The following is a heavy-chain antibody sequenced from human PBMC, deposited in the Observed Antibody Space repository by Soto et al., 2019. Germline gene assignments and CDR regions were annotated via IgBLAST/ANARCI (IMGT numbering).Heavy chain of an antibody. D-gene: IGHD5-18*01. V-gene: IGHV4-59*01. CDR1: GGSISSYY. CDR3: ARGGYSYELMVTSGFFFDY. Sequence: SETLSLTCTVSGGSISSYYWSWIRQPPGKGLEWIGYIYYSGSTNYNPSLKSRVTISVDTSKNQFSLKLSSVTAADTAVYYCARGGYSYELMVTSGFFFDYWGQGTLVTVSS. CDR2: IYYSGST. J-gene: IGHJ4*02.